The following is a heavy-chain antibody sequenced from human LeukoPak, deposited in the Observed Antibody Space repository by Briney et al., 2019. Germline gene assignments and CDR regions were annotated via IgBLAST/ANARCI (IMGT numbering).Heavy chain of an antibody. J-gene: IGHJ3*02. D-gene: IGHD3-3*01. V-gene: IGHV4-39*01. CDR2: IYYSGST. CDR1: GGSISSSSYY. CDR3: ARRGYDFWSGYRDAFDI. Sequence: SETLSLTCTVSGGSISSSSYYWGWIRQPPGKGLEWIGSIYYSGSTYYNPSLKSRVTISVDTSKNQFSLKLSSVTAADTAVYYCARRGYDFWSGYRDAFDIWGQGTMVTVSS.